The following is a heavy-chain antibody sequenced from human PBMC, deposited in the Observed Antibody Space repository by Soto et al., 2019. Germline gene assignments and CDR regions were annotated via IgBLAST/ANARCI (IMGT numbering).Heavy chain of an antibody. CDR3: ARAGDGYKPPFDS. Sequence: QVQLQESGPGLVKPSQTLSLTCTVSGGSISSGDYYWSWIRQPPGKGLEWIGYIYYSGSTYYNPSLKSRVTISVHPPTNPFSLKLSSVTAADTAVYYCARAGDGYKPPFDSWGQVTLVTVSS. CDR2: IYYSGST. CDR1: GGSISSGDYY. J-gene: IGHJ4*02. D-gene: IGHD5-12*01. V-gene: IGHV4-30-4*01.